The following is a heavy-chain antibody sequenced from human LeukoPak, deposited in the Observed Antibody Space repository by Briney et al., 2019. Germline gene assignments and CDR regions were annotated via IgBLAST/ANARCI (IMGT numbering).Heavy chain of an antibody. V-gene: IGHV3-30*18. CDR2: ISYDGSNK. CDR1: GFTFSSYG. J-gene: IGHJ4*02. D-gene: IGHD3-3*01. Sequence: PGRSLRLSCAASGFTFSSYGMPWVRQAPGKGLEWVAVISYDGSNKYYADSVKGRFTISRDNSKNTLYLQMNSLRAEDTAVYYCANDFWSGYYGDYWGQGTLVTVSS. CDR3: ANDFWSGYYGDY.